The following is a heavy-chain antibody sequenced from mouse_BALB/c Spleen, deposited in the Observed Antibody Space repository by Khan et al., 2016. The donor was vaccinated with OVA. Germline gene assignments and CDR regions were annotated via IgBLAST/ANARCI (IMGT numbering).Heavy chain of an antibody. V-gene: IGHV9-4*02. D-gene: IGHD2-2*01. J-gene: IGHJ1*01. CDR3: ASGYGYGWYFDV. CDR1: GYTFTTAG. Sequence: QTQLVQSGPELKKPGETVRISCKASGYTFTTAGMQWVQKMPGKGLKWIGWINTHSGVPKYAEDFKGRFAFSLETSASTAYLQITNLKNEDTATYFCASGYGYGWYFDVWGAGTTGTGSS. CDR2: INTHSGVP.